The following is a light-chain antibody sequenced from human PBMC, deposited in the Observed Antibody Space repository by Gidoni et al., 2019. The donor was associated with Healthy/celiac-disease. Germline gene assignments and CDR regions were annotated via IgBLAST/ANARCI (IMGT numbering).Light chain of an antibody. Sequence: AIQLTQSPSSLSASVGDRVTITCRASQGISSALAWYQQKPGKAPKLLIYDASSLESGVPSRFRGSGSGTDFTLTISSLQPEDFATYYCQQFNSYPVTFXPXTKVDIK. CDR2: DAS. CDR1: QGISSA. J-gene: IGKJ3*01. CDR3: QQFNSYPVT. V-gene: IGKV1-13*02.